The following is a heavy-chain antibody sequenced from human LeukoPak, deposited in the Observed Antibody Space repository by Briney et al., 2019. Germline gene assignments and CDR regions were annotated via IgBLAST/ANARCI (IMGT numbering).Heavy chain of an antibody. V-gene: IGHV4-34*01. CDR1: GGSFSGYY. J-gene: IGHJ3*02. Sequence: PSETLSLTCAVYGGSFSGYYWSWIRRPPGKGLEWIGEINHSGSTNYNPSLKSRVTISVDTSKNQFSLKLSSVTAADTAVYYCARPRARRGYSRDAFDIWGQGTMVTVSS. CDR3: ARPRARRGYSRDAFDI. D-gene: IGHD5-18*01. CDR2: INHSGST.